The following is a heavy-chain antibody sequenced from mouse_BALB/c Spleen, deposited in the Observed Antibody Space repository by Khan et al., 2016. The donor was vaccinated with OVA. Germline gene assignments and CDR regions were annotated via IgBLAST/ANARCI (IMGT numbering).Heavy chain of an antibody. J-gene: IGHJ2*01. Sequence: EVQLQESGPGLVKPSQSLSLTCTVTGYSITSGYAWNWIRQFPGNKLEWMGYISYSDVTNYNPSLKSRISITRDTSKNAFFLQLNSVTTKDTATYYCARGNYYGHYFDYWGQGTTLTVSS. CDR2: ISYSDVT. CDR3: ARGNYYGHYFDY. D-gene: IGHD1-1*01. V-gene: IGHV3-2*02. CDR1: GYSITSGYA.